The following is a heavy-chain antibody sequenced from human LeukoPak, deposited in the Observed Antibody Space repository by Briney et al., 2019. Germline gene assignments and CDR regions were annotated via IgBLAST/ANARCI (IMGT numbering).Heavy chain of an antibody. J-gene: IGHJ4*02. V-gene: IGHV1-2*02. D-gene: IGHD3-3*01. Sequence: ASVKVSCKASGYTFTGYYMHWVRQAPGQGLEWMGWINPNSGGTIYAQKFQGRVTMTRDTSISTAYMELSRLRSDDTAVYYCARAPWSGYSVFDYWGQGTLVTVSS. CDR1: GYTFTGYY. CDR3: ARAPWSGYSVFDY. CDR2: INPNSGGT.